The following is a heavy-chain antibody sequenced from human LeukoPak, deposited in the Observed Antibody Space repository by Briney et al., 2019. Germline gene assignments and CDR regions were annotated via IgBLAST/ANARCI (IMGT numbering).Heavy chain of an antibody. J-gene: IGHJ1*01. V-gene: IGHV1-69-2*01. Sequence: ASVKVSCKASGGTFTDYYMHWVQQAPGKGLEWMGLVDPEDGETIYAEKFQGRVTITADTSTDTAYMELSSLRSEDTAVYYCAAPPRYSTLEYFQHWGQGTLVTVSS. CDR2: VDPEDGET. CDR3: AAPPRYSTLEYFQH. D-gene: IGHD6-13*01. CDR1: GGTFTDYY.